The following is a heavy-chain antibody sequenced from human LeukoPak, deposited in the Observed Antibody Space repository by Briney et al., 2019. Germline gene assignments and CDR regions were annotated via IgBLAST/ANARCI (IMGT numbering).Heavy chain of an antibody. V-gene: IGHV3-21*01. D-gene: IGHD3-3*01. CDR1: GFTFSSYS. CDR2: ISSSSSYI. Sequence: PGGSLRLSCAASGFTFSSYSMNWVRQAPGKGLEWVSSISSSSSYIYYADSVKGRFTISRDNAKNSLYLQMNSLRAEDTAVYYCARGPYYDFPPDAFDIWGQGTMVTVSS. CDR3: ARGPYYDFPPDAFDI. J-gene: IGHJ3*02.